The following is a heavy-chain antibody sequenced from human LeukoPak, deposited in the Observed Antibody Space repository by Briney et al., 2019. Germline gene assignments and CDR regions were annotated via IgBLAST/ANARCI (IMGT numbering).Heavy chain of an antibody. CDR1: GNTFINFA. J-gene: IGHJ4*02. CDR2: INPSGGST. Sequence: ASVKVSCKASGNTFINFAISWVRQAPGQGLEWMGIINPSGGSTSYAQKFQGRVTMTRDTSTSTVYMELSSLRSEDTAVYYCARDLGSFSDYWGQGTLVTVSS. V-gene: IGHV1-46*01. D-gene: IGHD6-13*01. CDR3: ARDLGSFSDY.